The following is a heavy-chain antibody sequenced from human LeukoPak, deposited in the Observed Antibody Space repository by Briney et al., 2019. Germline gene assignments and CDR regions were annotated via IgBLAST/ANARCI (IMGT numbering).Heavy chain of an antibody. V-gene: IGHV4-39*07. J-gene: IGHJ5*02. CDR3: ARSNWNDLGDPYNWFDP. CDR2: IYYSGST. Sequence: PSETLSLTCTVSGGSISSSSYYWGWIRQPPGKGLEWIGSIYYSGSTYYNPSLKSRVTISVDTSKNQFSLKLSSVTAADTAVYYCARSNWNDLGDPYNWFDPWGQGTLVTVSS. D-gene: IGHD1-20*01. CDR1: GGSISSSSYY.